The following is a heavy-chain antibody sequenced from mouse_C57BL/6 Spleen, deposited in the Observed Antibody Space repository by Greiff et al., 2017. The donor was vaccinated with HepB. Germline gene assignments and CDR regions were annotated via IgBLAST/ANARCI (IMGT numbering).Heavy chain of an antibody. CDR2: ISSGSSTI. CDR1: GFTFSDYG. Sequence: EVKLVESGGGLVKPGGSLKLSCAASGFTFSDYGMHWVRQAPEKGLEWVAYISSGSSTIYYADTVKGRFTISRDNAKNTLFLQMTSLRSEDTAMYYCARPDWDDAMDYWGQGTSVTVSS. V-gene: IGHV5-17*01. D-gene: IGHD4-1*01. CDR3: ARPDWDDAMDY. J-gene: IGHJ4*01.